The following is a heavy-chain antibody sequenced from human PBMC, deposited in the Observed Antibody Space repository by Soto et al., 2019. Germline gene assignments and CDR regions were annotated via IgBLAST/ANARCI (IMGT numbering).Heavy chain of an antibody. D-gene: IGHD3-3*01. J-gene: IGHJ6*02. CDR1: GYSFTSYW. Sequence: PGESLKISCKGSGYSFTSYWIGWVRQMPGKGLERMGRIDPSDSYTNYSPSFQGHVTISADKSISTAYLQWSSLKASDTAMYYCARTRSFYDFWSGYSPNGSYYYYGMDVWGQGTTVTVSS. CDR2: IDPSDSYT. V-gene: IGHV5-10-1*01. CDR3: ARTRSFYDFWSGYSPNGSYYYYGMDV.